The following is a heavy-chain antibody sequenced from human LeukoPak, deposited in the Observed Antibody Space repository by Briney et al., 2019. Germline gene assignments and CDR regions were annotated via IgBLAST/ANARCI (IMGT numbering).Heavy chain of an antibody. Sequence: PGGSLRLSCAASGFTFSSYAMSWVRQAPGKGLEWVSAISGSGGSTYYADSVKGRFTISRDNSKNTLYLQMNSLRAEDTAVYYCAKLMGIQLWSIPYYYYGMDAWGQGTTVTVSS. CDR3: AKLMGIQLWSIPYYYYGMDA. V-gene: IGHV3-23*01. CDR2: ISGSGGST. D-gene: IGHD5-18*01. J-gene: IGHJ6*02. CDR1: GFTFSSYA.